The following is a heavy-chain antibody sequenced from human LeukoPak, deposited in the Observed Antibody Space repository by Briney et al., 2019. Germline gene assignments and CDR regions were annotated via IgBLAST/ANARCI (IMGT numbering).Heavy chain of an antibody. CDR2: IYSDGST. Sequence: GGSLRLSCVASGFTVSSNCMSWVRQAPGKGLEWVSVIYSDGSTYYSDSVKGRFTISRDNAKNSLYLQMNSLRVEDTAVYYCAREVVVVPDYYYYGLDVWGQGTTVTVSS. CDR3: AREVVVVPDYYYYGLDV. CDR1: GFTVSSNC. V-gene: IGHV3-53*01. J-gene: IGHJ6*02. D-gene: IGHD2-2*01.